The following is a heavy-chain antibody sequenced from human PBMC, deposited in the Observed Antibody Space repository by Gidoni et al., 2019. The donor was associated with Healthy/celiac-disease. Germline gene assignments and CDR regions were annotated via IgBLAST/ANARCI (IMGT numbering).Heavy chain of an antibody. V-gene: IGHV2-5*02. CDR1: GFSLSTSGVG. CDR2: IYWDDDK. Sequence: QITLKESGPTLVKPTQTLTLTCPFSGFSLSTSGVGVGWIRQPPGKALEWLALIYWDDDKRYSPSLKSRLTITKDTSKNQVVLTMTNMDPVDTATYYCAHIEEYGDYPYYEPSHWFDPWGQGTLVTVSS. D-gene: IGHD4-17*01. J-gene: IGHJ5*02. CDR3: AHIEEYGDYPYYEPSHWFDP.